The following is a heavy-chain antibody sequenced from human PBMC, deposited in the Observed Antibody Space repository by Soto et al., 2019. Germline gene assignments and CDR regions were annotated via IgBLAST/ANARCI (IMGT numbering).Heavy chain of an antibody. Sequence: SETLSLTCTVSGGSISSGGYYWSWIRQHPGKGLEWIGYIYYSGSTYHNPSLKSRVTISVDTSKNQFSLKLSSVTAADTAVYYCAREVVVVAATPLRDYYYYYYYMDVWGKGTTVTVSS. CDR3: AREVVVVAATPLRDYYYYYYYMDV. V-gene: IGHV4-31*03. CDR2: IYYSGST. D-gene: IGHD2-15*01. J-gene: IGHJ6*03. CDR1: GGSISSGGYY.